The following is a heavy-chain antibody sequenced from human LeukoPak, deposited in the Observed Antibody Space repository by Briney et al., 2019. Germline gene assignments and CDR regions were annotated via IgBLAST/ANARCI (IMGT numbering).Heavy chain of an antibody. CDR2: IYYSGST. V-gene: IGHV4-39*07. D-gene: IGHD5-24*01. CDR3: ARGRGRWLQTEWDY. Sequence: SETLSLTCTVSGDSIRSRSSSYYWGWIRQPPGKGLEWIGTIYYSGSTYYKPSLKSRVTISVDTSKNQFSLKLSSVTAADTAVYYCARGRGRWLQTEWDYWGQGTLVTVSS. CDR1: GDSIRSRSSSYY. J-gene: IGHJ4*02.